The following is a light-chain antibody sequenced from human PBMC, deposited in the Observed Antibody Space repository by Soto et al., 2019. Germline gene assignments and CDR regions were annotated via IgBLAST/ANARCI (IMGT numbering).Light chain of an antibody. V-gene: IGLV2-23*01. CDR1: SSDVGSYNL. Sequence: QSALTQPASVSGSPGQSITISCTGISSDVGSYNLVSWYQQHTGKAPKLMIYEGSKRPSGVSNRFSGSKSGNTASLTISGLQAEYEADYYCCSYAGSSTSYVFGTGTKVTVL. J-gene: IGLJ1*01. CDR2: EGS. CDR3: CSYAGSSTSYV.